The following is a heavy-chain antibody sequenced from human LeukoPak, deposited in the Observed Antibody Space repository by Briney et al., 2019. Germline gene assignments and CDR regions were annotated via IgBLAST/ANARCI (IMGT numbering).Heavy chain of an antibody. J-gene: IGHJ5*02. CDR1: GGSFSGYY. D-gene: IGHD6-13*01. CDR3: ARVSQLVAWFDP. CDR2: INHSEST. Sequence: SETLSLTCAVYGGSFSGYYWSWIRQPPGKGLEWIGEINHSESTNYNPSLKSRVTISVDTSKNQFSLKLSSVTAADTAVYYCARVSQLVAWFDPWGQGTLVTVSS. V-gene: IGHV4-34*01.